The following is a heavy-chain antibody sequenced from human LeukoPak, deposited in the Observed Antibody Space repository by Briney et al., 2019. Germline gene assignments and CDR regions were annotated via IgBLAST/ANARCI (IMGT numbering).Heavy chain of an antibody. CDR1: GFTFDDYG. CDR2: INWNGGST. Sequence: GGSLRLSCAASGFTFDDYGMSWVRQAPGKGLEWVSGINWNGGSTGYADSVKGRFTISRDNAKNSLYLQMNSLRAEDTAVYYCAREDPLYCSGGSCYFLHYYYYMDVWGKGTTVTVSS. J-gene: IGHJ6*03. D-gene: IGHD2-15*01. CDR3: AREDPLYCSGGSCYFLHYYYYMDV. V-gene: IGHV3-20*04.